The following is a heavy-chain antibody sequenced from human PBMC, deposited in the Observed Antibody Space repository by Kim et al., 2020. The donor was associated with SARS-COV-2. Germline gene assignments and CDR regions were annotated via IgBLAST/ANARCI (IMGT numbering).Heavy chain of an antibody. J-gene: IGHJ4*02. CDR1: GYTFTSYD. D-gene: IGHD5-18*01. CDR3: ARLPRTWIQLWTPFDY. Sequence: ASVKVSCKASGYTFTSYDINWVRQATGQGLEWMGWMNPNSGNTGYAQKFQGRVTMTRNTSISTAYMELSSLRSEDTAVYYCARLPRTWIQLWTPFDYWGQGTLVTVSS. V-gene: IGHV1-8*01. CDR2: MNPNSGNT.